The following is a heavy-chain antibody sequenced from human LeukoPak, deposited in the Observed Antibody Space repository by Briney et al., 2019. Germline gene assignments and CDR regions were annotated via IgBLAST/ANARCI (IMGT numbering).Heavy chain of an antibody. Sequence: SETLSLTCAVYGGSFSGYYWSWIRQPPGKGLEWIGYIYYSGSTFCNPSLKSRVTISVDTSKNQFSLKLSSMTAADTAVYYCARVVCTSTNCYAPSHLDYWGQGTLVTVSS. CDR2: IYYSGST. D-gene: IGHD2-2*01. CDR1: GGSFSGYY. CDR3: ARVVCTSTNCYAPSHLDY. V-gene: IGHV4-30-4*01. J-gene: IGHJ4*02.